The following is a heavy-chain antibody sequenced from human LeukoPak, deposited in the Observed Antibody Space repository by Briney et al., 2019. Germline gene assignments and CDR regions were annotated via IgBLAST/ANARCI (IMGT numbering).Heavy chain of an antibody. Sequence: ASVKVSCKASGYTFTSYDINWVRQATGQGLEWMGWMNPNSGNTGYAQKFQGRVTMTRNTSISTAYMELSSLRAEDTAVYYCARDLVAGTLIIDYWGQGTLVTVSS. D-gene: IGHD6-19*01. J-gene: IGHJ4*02. V-gene: IGHV1-8*01. CDR1: GYTFTSYD. CDR3: ARDLVAGTLIIDY. CDR2: MNPNSGNT.